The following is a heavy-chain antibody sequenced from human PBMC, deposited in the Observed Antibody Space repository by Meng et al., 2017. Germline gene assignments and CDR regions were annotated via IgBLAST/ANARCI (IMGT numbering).Heavy chain of an antibody. CDR2: IYTSGST. CDR3: AREGRYYGSGSYYRGINWFDP. J-gene: IGHJ5*02. D-gene: IGHD3-10*01. CDR1: GGSISSGSYY. V-gene: IGHV4-61*02. Sequence: SETLSLTCTVSGGSISSGSYYWSWIRQPAGKGLEWIGRIYTSGSTNYNPSLKSRVTISVDTSKNQFSLKLSSVTAADTAVYYCAREGRYYGSGSYYRGINWFDPWGQGTLVTVSS.